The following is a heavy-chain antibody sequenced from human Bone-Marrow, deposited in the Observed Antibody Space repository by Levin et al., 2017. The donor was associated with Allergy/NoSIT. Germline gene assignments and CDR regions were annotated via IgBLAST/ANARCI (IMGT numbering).Heavy chain of an antibody. V-gene: IGHV3-15*07. Sequence: PGGSLRLSCAGSGFSFTNAWMNWVRQAPGKGLEWVGRVKSKGDGGATDYAVPVKGRFTISRDDSNSTLFLHMSGLKPEDTAVYYCTTGAVAAAAPTGYSYYFGMDVWDQGTTVTVS. CDR1: GFSFTNAW. J-gene: IGHJ6*02. CDR2: VKSKGDGGAT. CDR3: TTGAVAAAAPTGYSYYFGMDV. D-gene: IGHD2-2*01.